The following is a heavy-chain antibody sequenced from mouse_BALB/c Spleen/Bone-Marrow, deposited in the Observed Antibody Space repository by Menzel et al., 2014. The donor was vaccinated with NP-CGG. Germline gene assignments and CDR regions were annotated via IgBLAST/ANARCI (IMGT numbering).Heavy chain of an antibody. CDR3: ARYRLGTYFDY. Sequence: EVQLQQSGAELVKPGASVKLSCTASGFKIKDTYMHWVRQRPEQGLEWIGRIDPANDDTRYDPKFQGKATITADTSSSTAYLQLSSLTSEDTAVYCCARYRLGTYFDYWGQGTTLTVSS. CDR2: IDPANDDT. CDR1: GFKIKDTY. J-gene: IGHJ2*01. D-gene: IGHD2-14*01. V-gene: IGHV14-3*02.